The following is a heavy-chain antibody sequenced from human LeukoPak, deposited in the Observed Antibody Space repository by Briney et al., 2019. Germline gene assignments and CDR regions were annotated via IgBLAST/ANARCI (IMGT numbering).Heavy chain of an antibody. CDR1: GGSISSYY. CDR3: ARTETYYYDSSGYRYYYYYGMDV. V-gene: IGHV4-59*01. J-gene: IGHJ6*02. CDR2: IYYSGST. D-gene: IGHD3-22*01. Sequence: KPSETLSLTCTVSGGSISSYYWSWIRQPPGKGLEWIGYIYYSGSTNYNPSLKSRVTISVDTSKNQFSLKLSSVTAADTAVYYCARTETYYYDSSGYRYYYYYGMDVWGQGTPVTVSS.